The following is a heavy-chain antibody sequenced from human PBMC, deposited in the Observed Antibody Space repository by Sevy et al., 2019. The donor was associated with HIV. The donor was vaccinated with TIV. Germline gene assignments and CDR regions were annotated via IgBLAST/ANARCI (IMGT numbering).Heavy chain of an antibody. CDR1: GISFSNAW. V-gene: IGHV3-15*07. D-gene: IGHD5-12*01. CDR3: TGLNFDN. CDR2: IKSKTDGGTT. Sequence: GGSLRLSCAPSGISFSNAWMNWVRQAPGKGLEWVGRIKSKTDGGTTDYAAPVKGRFTISGYDSKNMVYLQMNSLKTEDTAVYYCTGLNFDNWGQGTLVTVSS. J-gene: IGHJ4*02.